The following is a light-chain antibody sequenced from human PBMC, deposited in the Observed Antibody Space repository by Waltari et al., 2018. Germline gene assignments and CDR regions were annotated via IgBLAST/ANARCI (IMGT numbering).Light chain of an antibody. CDR3: HHYVQLPAT. Sequence: GVSSALSIYQQRPAQAPRLRIIDTANSVTCSPDKFSGSWSWTDFSLTISRREPEDVSVYFCHHYVQLPATFGHGTKVEIK. CDR1: GVSSA. CDR2: DTA. V-gene: IGKV3D-11*01. J-gene: IGKJ1*01.